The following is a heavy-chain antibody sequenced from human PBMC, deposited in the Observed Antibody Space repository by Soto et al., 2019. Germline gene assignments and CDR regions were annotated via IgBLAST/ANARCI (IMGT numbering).Heavy chain of an antibody. J-gene: IGHJ6*02. Sequence: QVQVVESGGGVVQPGRSLRLSCAASGFTFRSYAMHWVRQAPGKGLEWVAVISYDGVTIYHADSVKGRFTISRHNSKETLDLEIDSLRAADTAVYYCARGHTTNWYYYYFGMDVWGQGTTVTVSS. CDR3: ARGHTTNWYYYYFGMDV. V-gene: IGHV3-30*03. CDR1: GFTFRSYA. D-gene: IGHD1-1*01. CDR2: ISYDGVTI.